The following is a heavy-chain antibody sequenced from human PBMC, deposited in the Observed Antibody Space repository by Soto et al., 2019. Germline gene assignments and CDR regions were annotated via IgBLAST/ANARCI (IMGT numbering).Heavy chain of an antibody. J-gene: IGHJ4*02. CDR3: ARALLYSRGYYFDY. D-gene: IGHD6-13*01. CDR1: GGSISSGGYY. CDR2: IYYSGST. Sequence: RSETLSLTCTVSGGSISSGGYYWSWIRQRPGKGLEWIGYIYYSGSTYYNPSLKSRVTISVDTSKNQFSLKLSSVTAADMAVYYCARALLYSRGYYFDYWGQGTLVTVPQ. V-gene: IGHV4-31*03.